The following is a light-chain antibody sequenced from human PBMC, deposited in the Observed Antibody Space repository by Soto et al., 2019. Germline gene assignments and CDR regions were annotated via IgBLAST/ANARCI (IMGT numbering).Light chain of an antibody. CDR2: GAS. J-gene: IGKJ1*01. CDR3: QQYNNWPRT. CDR1: QSVSGN. V-gene: IGKV3-15*01. Sequence: EIVMTQSPATLSVSPGERATLSCRASQSVSGNLAWHQQKPGQAPRLLIYGASTGATGIPARFSGSGSGTEFTLTISSLQSEDFAVYYCQQYNNWPRTFGQGTKVEIK.